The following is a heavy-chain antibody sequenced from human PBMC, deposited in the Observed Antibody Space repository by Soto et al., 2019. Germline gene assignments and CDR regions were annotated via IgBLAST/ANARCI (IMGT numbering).Heavy chain of an antibody. D-gene: IGHD2-21*02. CDR1: GYTFTSYY. V-gene: IGHV1-46*01. J-gene: IGHJ5*02. CDR3: ARERSDGGGDCYSNPPGS. CDR2: INPSGGST. Sequence: ASVKVSCKASGYTFTSYYMHWVRQAPGQGLEWMGIINPSGGSTSYAQKFQGRVTMTRDTSTSTVYMELSSLRSEDTAVYYCARERSDGGGDCYSNPPGSWGQGTLVTVSS.